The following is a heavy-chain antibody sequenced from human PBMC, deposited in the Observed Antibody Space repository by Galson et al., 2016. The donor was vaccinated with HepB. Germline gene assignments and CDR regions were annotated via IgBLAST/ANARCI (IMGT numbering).Heavy chain of an antibody. CDR1: GYKFSTYG. CDR3: ARDGEIAIFGQ. V-gene: IGHV1-18*01. J-gene: IGHJ4*02. D-gene: IGHD3/OR15-3a*01. CDR2: ISVYNGNT. Sequence: SVKVSCKVSGYKFSTYGIHWVRQAPGRGLEWMGWISVYNGNTDSAPNLRGRVTMTTDSSTSTAFMELKSLTSDDTAIYFCARDGEIAIFGQWGQGTRVPVSS.